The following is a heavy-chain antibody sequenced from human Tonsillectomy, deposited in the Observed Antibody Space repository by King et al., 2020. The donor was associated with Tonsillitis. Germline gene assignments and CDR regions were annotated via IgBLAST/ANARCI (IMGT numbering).Heavy chain of an antibody. J-gene: IGHJ5*02. Sequence: QLVQSGAEVEKPGESLKISCKGSGYSFTNYWIGWVRQMPGKGLEWMGIIYPDDSDTRYSQSFQGQVTIPDDKSINTAYLQWSSLKASDTAIYYCARHGREIYGFNWFDPWGQGTLVTVSS. V-gene: IGHV5-51*01. D-gene: IGHD3-10*01. CDR3: ARHGREIYGFNWFDP. CDR2: IYPDDSDT. CDR1: GYSFTNYW.